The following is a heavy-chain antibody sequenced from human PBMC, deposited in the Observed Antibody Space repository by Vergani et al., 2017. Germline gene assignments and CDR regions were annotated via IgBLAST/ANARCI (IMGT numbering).Heavy chain of an antibody. CDR3: ARGSIVTCDY. V-gene: IGHV3-33*01. J-gene: IGHJ4*02. Sequence: QEYLVESGGGVVQPGRSLRLSCEVSGITFSSYAMHWVRQAPGKGLEWVAVIWYDGSEKYYGDSVKGRFTISRDNSKNTVYLQMNRLRVEETAVYYCARGSIVTCDYWGQGTPVTVSS. CDR1: GITFSSYA. D-gene: IGHD1-26*01. CDR2: IWYDGSEK.